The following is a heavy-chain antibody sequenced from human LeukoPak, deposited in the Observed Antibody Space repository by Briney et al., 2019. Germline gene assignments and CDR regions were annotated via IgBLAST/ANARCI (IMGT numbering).Heavy chain of an antibody. D-gene: IGHD3-10*01. CDR2: IYYSGST. J-gene: IGHJ5*02. V-gene: IGHV4-31*11. CDR1: GVSFSGYY. Sequence: PSETLSLTCAVYGVSFSGYYWSWIRQHPGKGLEWIGYIYYSGSTYYNPSLKSRVTISVDTSKNQFSLKLSSVTAADTAVYYCARDIPLRDGSGSYSWFDPWGQGTLVTVSS. CDR3: ARDIPLRDGSGSYSWFDP.